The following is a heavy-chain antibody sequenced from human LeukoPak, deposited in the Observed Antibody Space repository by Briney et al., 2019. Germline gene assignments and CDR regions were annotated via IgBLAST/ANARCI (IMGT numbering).Heavy chain of an antibody. Sequence: ASVKVSCKASGYTFTSYGISWVRQAPGQGLEWMGWASSYNGDTNYAQKFQGRVTMSADTATDTAYMELRSLRFDDTAIYYCVKDWNILTGRNCFDPWGQGTLVTVSS. CDR3: VKDWNILTGRNCFDP. D-gene: IGHD3-9*01. J-gene: IGHJ5*02. V-gene: IGHV1-18*01. CDR2: ASSYNGDT. CDR1: GYTFTSYG.